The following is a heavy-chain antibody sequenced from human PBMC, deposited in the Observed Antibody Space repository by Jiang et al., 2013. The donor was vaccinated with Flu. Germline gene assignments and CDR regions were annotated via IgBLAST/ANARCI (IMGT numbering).Heavy chain of an antibody. Sequence: TGYAQKFQGRVTMTRNTSISTAYMELSSLRSEDTAVYYCARSWQQLNWFDPWGQGTLVTVSS. CDR3: ARSWQQLNWFDP. V-gene: IGHV1-8*01. D-gene: IGHD6-13*01. J-gene: IGHJ5*02. CDR2: T.